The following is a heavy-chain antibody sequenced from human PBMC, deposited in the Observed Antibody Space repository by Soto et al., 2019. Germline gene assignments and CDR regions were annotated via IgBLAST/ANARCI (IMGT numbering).Heavy chain of an antibody. CDR3: ARDTNIVATTNWFDP. CDR2: INPNSGGT. D-gene: IGHD5-12*01. CDR1: GYTFTVYY. V-gene: IGHV1-2*02. Sequence: ASVKVSCKASGYTFTVYYMHWVRQAPLQGLEWMGWINPNSGGTNYAQKFQGRVTMTRDTSISTAYMELSRLRSDDTAVYYCARDTNIVATTNWFDPWGQGTLVTVSS. J-gene: IGHJ5*02.